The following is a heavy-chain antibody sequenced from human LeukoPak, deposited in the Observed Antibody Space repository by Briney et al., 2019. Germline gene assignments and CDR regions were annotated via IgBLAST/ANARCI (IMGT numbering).Heavy chain of an antibody. CDR1: GFTFSSYE. CDR2: ISGRGGST. Sequence: GGSLRLSCAASGFTFSSYEMNWVRQAPGKGREWGSAISGRGGSTYYADSVKGRFTSSRENEKNTLYLRMNSLSAEDTAVYYCAAMITFGYYFDYWGQGTLVTVSS. V-gene: IGHV3-23*01. D-gene: IGHD3-16*01. CDR3: AAMITFGYYFDY. J-gene: IGHJ4*02.